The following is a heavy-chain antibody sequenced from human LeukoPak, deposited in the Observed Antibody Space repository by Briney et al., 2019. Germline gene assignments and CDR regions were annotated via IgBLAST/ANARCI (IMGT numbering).Heavy chain of an antibody. CDR3: ARDCAYRSGIWYYYYMDV. CDR2: IKQDGSEK. J-gene: IGHJ6*03. CDR1: GFTFSGYW. V-gene: IGHV3-7*01. Sequence: GGSLRLSCAASGFTFSGYWMSWVRQAPGKGLEWVANIKQDGSEKYYVDSVKGRFTISRDNAKNSLYLQMNSLRAEDTAVYYCARDCAYRSGIWYYYYMDVWGKGTTVTVSS. D-gene: IGHD3-10*01.